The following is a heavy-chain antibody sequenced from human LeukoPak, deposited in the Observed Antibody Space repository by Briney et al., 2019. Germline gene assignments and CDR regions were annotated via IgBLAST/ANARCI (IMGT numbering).Heavy chain of an antibody. D-gene: IGHD3-22*01. J-gene: IGHJ4*02. V-gene: IGHV3-30-3*01. CDR2: MSSDGNAM. CDR1: GFTFTAYL. Sequence: GGSLRLPRAASGFTFTAYLIHWVRQAPGKGLEWVAVMSSDGNAMFYADSVKGRFTISRDNSKNTLYLQMNSLRAEDTAVYYCVRESEYYFDHSASFDYWGQGTLVTVSS. CDR3: VRESEYYFDHSASFDY.